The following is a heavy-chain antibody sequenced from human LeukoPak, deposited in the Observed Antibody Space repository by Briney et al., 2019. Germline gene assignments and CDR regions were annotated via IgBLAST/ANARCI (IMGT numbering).Heavy chain of an antibody. CDR3: AKRTAAEDFDY. D-gene: IGHD2-2*01. J-gene: IGHJ4*02. V-gene: IGHV3-23*01. CDR2: ISGSGGST. Sequence: GGSLRLSCAASGFTFSSYSMSWVRQAPGKGLEWVSAISGSGGSTYYADSVKGRFTISRGNSKNTLYPQMNSLRAEDTAVYYCAKRTAAEDFDYWGQGTLVTVSS. CDR1: GFTFSSYS.